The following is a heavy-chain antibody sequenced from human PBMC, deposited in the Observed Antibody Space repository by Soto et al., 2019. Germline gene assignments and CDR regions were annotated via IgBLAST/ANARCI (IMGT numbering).Heavy chain of an antibody. Sequence: QVQLVQSGAEVKKPGSSVKVSCKASGGTFSSYTISWVRQAPGQGLEWMGRIIPILGIANYAQKFQGRVTITADKSTSTAYMVLGSLRSEDTAVYYCARDRALGEGLVQGSGWFDSWGRGTLVTVCS. J-gene: IGHJ5*01. CDR3: ARDRALGEGLVQGSGWFDS. CDR2: IIPILGIA. D-gene: IGHD6-19*01. V-gene: IGHV1-69*08. CDR1: GGTFSSYT.